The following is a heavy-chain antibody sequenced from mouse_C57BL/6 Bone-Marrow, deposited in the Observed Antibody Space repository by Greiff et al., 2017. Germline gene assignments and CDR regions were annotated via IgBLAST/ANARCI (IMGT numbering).Heavy chain of an antibody. Sequence: EVHLVEPEGGLVQPGSSMKLSCTASGFTFSDYYMAWVRQVPEKGLEWVANINYDGSSTYYLESLKSRFIISIDNAKNTLYLQMSSLKSEDTTTYYCASVYFEGFTYWGQGTLVTVSA. CDR1: GFTFSDYY. CDR2: INYDGSST. CDR3: ASVYFEGFTY. J-gene: IGHJ3*01. V-gene: IGHV5-16*01. D-gene: IGHD2-4*01.